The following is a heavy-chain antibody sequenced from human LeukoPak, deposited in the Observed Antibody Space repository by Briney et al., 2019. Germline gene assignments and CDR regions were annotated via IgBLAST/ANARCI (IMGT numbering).Heavy chain of an antibody. CDR1: GGSISSSRDY. V-gene: IGHV4-61*05. J-gene: IGHJ3*02. CDR3: ATMLVVRGRDAFDM. Sequence: SETLSLTCTVSGGSISSSRDYWAWIRQPPGKGLEWIAYIYYSGSTDYNPSLKSRVTISGDTSKNQFSLKLTSVTAADTAVYYCATMLVVRGRDAFDMWGQGTVVTVSS. CDR2: IYYSGST. D-gene: IGHD3-10*01.